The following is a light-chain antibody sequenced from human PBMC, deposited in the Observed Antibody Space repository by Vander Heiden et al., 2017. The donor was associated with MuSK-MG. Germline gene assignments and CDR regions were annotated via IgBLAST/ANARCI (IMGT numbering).Light chain of an antibody. CDR1: QGISKW. J-gene: IGKJ4*01. CDR3: QQANSFPLVT. CDR2: AAS. Sequence: DIQMTQSPSSVSASVGDRVTITCRASQGISKWLAWYQQKPGKAPKLLIYAASSLQSGVPSRFSGSGYGTDFTLTINSRQPEDFAPYYCQQANSFPLVTFGGGTKVEMK. V-gene: IGKV1-12*01.